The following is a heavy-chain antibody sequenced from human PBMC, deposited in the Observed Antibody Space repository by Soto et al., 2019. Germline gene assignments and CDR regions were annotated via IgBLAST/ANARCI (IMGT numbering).Heavy chain of an antibody. Sequence: QVQLVQSGAEVKKPGASVKVSCKASGYTFTSYYMHWVRQAPGQGLEWMGIINPSGGSTSYAQKFQGRVTMTRDTSTSTVYMELSSLRSEDTAVYYCARAAVPAAMLYYFDYWGQGTLVTVSS. CDR3: ARAAVPAAMLYYFDY. CDR1: GYTFTSYY. J-gene: IGHJ4*02. CDR2: INPSGGST. V-gene: IGHV1-46*03. D-gene: IGHD2-2*01.